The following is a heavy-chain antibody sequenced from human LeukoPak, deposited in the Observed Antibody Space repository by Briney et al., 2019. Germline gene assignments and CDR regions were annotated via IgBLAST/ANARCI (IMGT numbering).Heavy chain of an antibody. CDR3: ARDSPQLGLYYFDY. J-gene: IGHJ4*02. D-gene: IGHD6-6*01. V-gene: IGHV3-21*01. CDR1: GFTFSSYS. CDR2: ISSSSSYI. Sequence: GGSLRLSCAASGFTFSSYSMNWVRQAPGKGLEWVSSISSSSSYIYYADSVKGRFTISRDNAKNSLYLQMNSLRAEDTAVYYCARDSPQLGLYYFDYWGQGTLVTVSS.